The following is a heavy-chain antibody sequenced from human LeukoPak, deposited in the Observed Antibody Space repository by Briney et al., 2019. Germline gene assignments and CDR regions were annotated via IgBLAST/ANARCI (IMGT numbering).Heavy chain of an antibody. V-gene: IGHV1-69*13. CDR1: GGTFSSYA. CDR3: ARVPLGGDYYDSSRYFDL. CDR2: IIPIFGTA. D-gene: IGHD3-22*01. J-gene: IGHJ2*01. Sequence: SVKVSCKASGGTFSSYAISWVRQAPGQGLEWMGGIIPIFGTANYAQKFQGRVTITADESTSTAYMELSSLRSEDTAVYYCARVPLGGDYYDSSRYFDLWGRGTLVTVSS.